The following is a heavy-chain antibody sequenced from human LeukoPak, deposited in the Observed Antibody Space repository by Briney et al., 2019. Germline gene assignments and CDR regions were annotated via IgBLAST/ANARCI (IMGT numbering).Heavy chain of an antibody. D-gene: IGHD5-18*01. J-gene: IGHJ6*03. CDR3: AKVETTDTAMVDYYYYYMDV. V-gene: IGHV3-30*18. CDR2: ISYDGSNK. CDR1: GFTFSSYG. Sequence: PGGSLRLSCAASGFTFSSYGMHWVRQAPGKGLEWVAVISYDGSNKYYADSVKGRFTISRDNSKNTLYLQMNSLRAEDTAVYYCAKVETTDTAMVDYYYYYMDVWGKGTTVTVSS.